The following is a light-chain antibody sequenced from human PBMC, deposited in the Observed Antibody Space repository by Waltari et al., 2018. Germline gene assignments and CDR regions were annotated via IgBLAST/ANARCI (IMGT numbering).Light chain of an antibody. V-gene: IGLV4-69*01. CDR1: SGHSSNI. CDR3: QTGGHGTWV. Sequence: QLVVTRSPSASAPLGASVKLTCTLSSGHSSNIVAWLQQRPEKGPRYLMKVNSDGSHIKGDEVPDRFSGSSSGAERYLTISSLQSDDEADYYCQTGGHGTWVFGGGTTLTIL. CDR2: VNSDGSH. J-gene: IGLJ3*02.